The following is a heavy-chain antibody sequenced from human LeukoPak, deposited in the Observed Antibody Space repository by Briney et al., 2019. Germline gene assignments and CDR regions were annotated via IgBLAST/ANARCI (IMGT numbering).Heavy chain of an antibody. CDR3: ARYSTPPNKYYFDY. CDR1: GGSISSSSYY. Sequence: SETLSLTCTVSGGSISSSSYYWGWIRQPPGKGLEWIGSIYYSGCTYYNPSLKSRVTISVDTSKNQFSLKLSSVTAADTAVYYCARYSTPPNKYYFDYWGQGTLVTVSS. J-gene: IGHJ4*02. D-gene: IGHD6-13*01. CDR2: IYYSGCT. V-gene: IGHV4-39*07.